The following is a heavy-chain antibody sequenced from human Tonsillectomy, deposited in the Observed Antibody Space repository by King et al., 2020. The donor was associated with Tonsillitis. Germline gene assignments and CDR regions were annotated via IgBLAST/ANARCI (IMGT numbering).Heavy chain of an antibody. CDR3: ARGVPIYYYYMDV. CDR1: GFTFSSYW. V-gene: IGHV3-74*01. D-gene: IGHD1-1*01. Sequence: VQLVESGGGLVQPGGSLRLSCAASGFTFSSYWMHWVRQAPGKGLVWVSRINSDGSGASYADSVKGRFTISRDNAKNTRYLQMNNLRAEDTAVYYCARGVPIYYYYMDVWGKGTTVTVSS. CDR2: INSDGSGA. J-gene: IGHJ6*03.